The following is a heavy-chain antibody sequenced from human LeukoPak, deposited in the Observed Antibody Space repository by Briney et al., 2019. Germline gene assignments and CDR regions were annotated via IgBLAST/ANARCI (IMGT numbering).Heavy chain of an antibody. Sequence: GGSLSLSCAASGFSVSNYYMSWVRQAPGKGLEWVSVIYSGGNTYHTDSVKGRFTISRDNTKNTVSLQMGSLRGEDTAVYYCARCYYDGSGFYYYFDYWGQGTLVTVSS. V-gene: IGHV3-53*01. CDR2: IYSGGNT. J-gene: IGHJ4*02. D-gene: IGHD3-22*01. CDR3: ARCYYDGSGFYYYFDY. CDR1: GFSVSNYY.